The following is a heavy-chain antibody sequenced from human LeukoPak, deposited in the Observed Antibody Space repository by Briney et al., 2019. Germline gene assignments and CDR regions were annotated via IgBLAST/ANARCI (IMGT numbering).Heavy chain of an antibody. CDR1: GFTFDDYG. CDR2: INWNGGST. CDR3: ARGPHWDPHFDY. V-gene: IGHV3-20*04. J-gene: IGHJ4*02. D-gene: IGHD7-27*01. Sequence: GGSLRLSCAASGFTFDDYGMSWVRQAPGKGLEWVSGINWNGGSTGYADSVKGRFTTSRDNAKNSLYLQMNSLRAEDTAVYYCARGPHWDPHFDYWGQGTLVTVSS.